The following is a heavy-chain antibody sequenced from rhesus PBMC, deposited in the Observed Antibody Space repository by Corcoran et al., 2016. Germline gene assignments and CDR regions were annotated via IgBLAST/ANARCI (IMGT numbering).Heavy chain of an antibody. V-gene: IGHV7-114*01. CDR3: ARLSYGSNDAFDF. D-gene: IGHD4-29*01. CDR2: TNTDTGTP. CDR1: GYTFTSYG. J-gene: IGHJ3*01. Sequence: QVQLVQSGAEVKQPGASVKVSCKASGYTFTSYGMNWVRQAHGQRLEWMGCTNTDTGTPTYAQGFKERFTFAMDTSISTAYLQISSLKAEDTAVYYCARLSYGSNDAFDFWGQGLRVTVSS.